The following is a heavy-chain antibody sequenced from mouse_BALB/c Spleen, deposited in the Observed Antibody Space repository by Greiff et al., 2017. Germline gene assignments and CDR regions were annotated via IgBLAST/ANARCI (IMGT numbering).Heavy chain of an antibody. V-gene: IGHV14-3*02. J-gene: IGHJ2*01. Sequence: EVQLQQSGAELVKPGASVKLSCTASGFNITDTYMHWVKQRPEQGLEWIGRIDPANGNTKYDPKFQGKATITADTSSNTAYLQLSSLTSEDTAVYYCARCRLQYFDYWGQGTTLTVSS. CDR1: GFNITDTY. CDR3: ARCRLQYFDY. D-gene: IGHD1-2*01. CDR2: IDPANGNT.